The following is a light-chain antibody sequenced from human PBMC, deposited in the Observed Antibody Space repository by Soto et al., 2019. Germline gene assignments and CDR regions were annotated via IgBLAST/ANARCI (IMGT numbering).Light chain of an antibody. CDR2: EVS. CDR1: SSDVGGYNY. V-gene: IGLV2-23*02. Sequence: QSVLTQPASVSGSPGQSITISCTGTSSDVGGYNYVSWYQQHPGRAPKLMIYEVSSRPSGVSNRFSGSKSGNTASLTISGLQAEDEADYYCSSYAGSSTFVFGGGTKLTVL. J-gene: IGLJ3*02. CDR3: SSYAGSSTFV.